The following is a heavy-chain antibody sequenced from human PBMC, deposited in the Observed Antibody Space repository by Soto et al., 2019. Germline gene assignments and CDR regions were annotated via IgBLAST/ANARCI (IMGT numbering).Heavy chain of an antibody. D-gene: IGHD1-26*01. CDR2: ISYDGSNK. Sequence: QVQLVESGGGVVQPGRSLRLSCAASGFTFSSYGMHWVRQAPGKGLEWVAVISYDGSNKYYADSVKGRFTISRDNSKNTLDLQMNSLRAEDTAVYYCAKDTEWELLSYYFDHWGQGTLVTVSS. J-gene: IGHJ4*02. CDR1: GFTFSSYG. V-gene: IGHV3-30*18. CDR3: AKDTEWELLSYYFDH.